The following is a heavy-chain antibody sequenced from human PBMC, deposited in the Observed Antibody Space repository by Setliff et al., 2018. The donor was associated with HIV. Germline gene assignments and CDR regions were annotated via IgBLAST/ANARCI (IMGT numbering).Heavy chain of an antibody. CDR2: IISTLGIT. CDR3: AGPRGDEAFDV. J-gene: IGHJ3*01. CDR1: GGSSSTHA. V-gene: IGHV1-69*10. Sequence: SVKVSCKASGGSSSTHAMNWVRQAPGQGLEWMGQIISTLGITNYAQKFQGRVTLTADESTSTMYMELSSLTSDDTAVYYCAGPRGDEAFDVWGQGTMVTVSS.